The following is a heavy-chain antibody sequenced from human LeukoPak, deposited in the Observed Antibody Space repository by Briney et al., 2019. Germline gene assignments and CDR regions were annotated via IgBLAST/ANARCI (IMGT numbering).Heavy chain of an antibody. V-gene: IGHV4-39*01. J-gene: IGHJ4*02. Sequence: PSETLSLTCTVSGRSISSNDDYWGWIRQPPGRGLEWIGNIYYSGSTFYNPSLKSRVTISVDTSKNQFSLKLGSVTAADTAVYYCARFMVRGLIVDYWGQGTLVTVSS. CDR2: IYYSGST. CDR3: ARFMVRGLIVDY. CDR1: GRSISSNDDY. D-gene: IGHD3-10*01.